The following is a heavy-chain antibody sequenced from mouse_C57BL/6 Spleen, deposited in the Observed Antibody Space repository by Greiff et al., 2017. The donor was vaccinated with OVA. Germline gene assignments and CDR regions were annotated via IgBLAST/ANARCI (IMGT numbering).Heavy chain of an antibody. V-gene: IGHV8-5*01. CDR2: IWWNDDK. CDR3: AQIGGGNLLFAY. CDR1: GFSLSTSNMG. D-gene: IGHD2-1*01. J-gene: IGHJ3*01. Sequence: QVTLKESGPGILQPSQTLSLTCSFSGFSLSTSNMGIGWIRHPSGKGLEWLAHIWWNDDKYYNPSLKSRLTLTKDTSTNLVFLKITSVDTADTATDYRAQIGGGNLLFAYWGQGTLVTVSA.